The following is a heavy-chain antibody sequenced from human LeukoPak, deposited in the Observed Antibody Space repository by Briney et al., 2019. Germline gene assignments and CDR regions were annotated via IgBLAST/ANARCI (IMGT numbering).Heavy chain of an antibody. J-gene: IGHJ5*02. CDR3: ARNWFDP. V-gene: IGHV3-53*05. CDR1: GFTVSSNY. Sequence: PGGSLRLSCAASGFTVSSNYMSWVRQAPGKGLEWVSVIYSGGSTKYADSVKGRFTIFRDKSKNTVYLQMNSLRFEDTAMYYCARNWFDPWGQGTLVTVSS. CDR2: IYSGGST.